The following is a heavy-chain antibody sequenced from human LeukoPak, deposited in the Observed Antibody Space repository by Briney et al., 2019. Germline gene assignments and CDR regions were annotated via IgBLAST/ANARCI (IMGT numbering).Heavy chain of an antibody. V-gene: IGHV1-69*10. CDR1: GGTFTIYA. D-gene: IGHD7-27*01. CDR2: IIPIFGIA. CDR3: ARDWVGVLADYWGHNWFDP. Sequence: ASVTVSFTASGGTFTIYAISWVRQAPGQGLEWMGRIIPIFGIANYAQKFQGRVTITADKSTSTAYMELSSLRSEDTAVYYCARDWVGVLADYWGHNWFDPWGQGTLVTVSS. J-gene: IGHJ5*02.